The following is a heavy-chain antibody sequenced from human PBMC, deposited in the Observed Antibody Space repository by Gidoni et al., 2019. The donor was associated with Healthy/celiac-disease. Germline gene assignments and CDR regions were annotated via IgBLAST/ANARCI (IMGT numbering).Heavy chain of an antibody. V-gene: IGHV3-30*18. CDR2: ISYDGSNK. CDR1: GFTLSSYG. D-gene: IGHD3-3*01. Sequence: VQLVASGGAVVQPGRSLRLPCAASGFTLSSYGMHWVRQAPGKGLEWVAVISYDGSNKYYADSVKGRFTISRDNSKNTLYLQMNSLRAEDTAVYYCAKGESRFLEWSNAFDIWGQGTMVTVSS. J-gene: IGHJ3*02. CDR3: AKGESRFLEWSNAFDI.